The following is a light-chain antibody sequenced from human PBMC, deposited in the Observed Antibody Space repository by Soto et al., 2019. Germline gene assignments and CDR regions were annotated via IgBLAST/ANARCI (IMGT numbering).Light chain of an antibody. CDR1: SSDVGLYNR. CDR2: EVT. V-gene: IGLV2-18*02. CDR3: SSFTSSATEV. Sequence: QSVLTQPPSVSGSPGQSVTISCTGTSSDVGLYNRVSWYQQPPGTAPKLMIYEVTNRPSAVPDRFSGSKSGNTASLTISGLQAEDEADYYCSSFTSSATEVLGGGTKLTVL. J-gene: IGLJ2*01.